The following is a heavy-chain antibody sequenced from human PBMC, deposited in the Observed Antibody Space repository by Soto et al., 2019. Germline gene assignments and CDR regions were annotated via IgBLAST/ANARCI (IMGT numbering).Heavy chain of an antibody. D-gene: IGHD5-18*01. J-gene: IGHJ4*02. CDR3: ASGIQLWLRRINDGYSG. CDR2: IIPMFGTA. Sequence: QVQLVQSGAEVKKPASSVKVSCKAPGGTFSTYAISWVRQAPVQGLEWMGGIIPMFGTANYAQRFQDRVTMTADESTNTVYMELSSLRSEDTAVYFCASGIQLWLRRINDGYSGCGQGTLVTVSS. V-gene: IGHV1-69*12. CDR1: GGTFSTYA.